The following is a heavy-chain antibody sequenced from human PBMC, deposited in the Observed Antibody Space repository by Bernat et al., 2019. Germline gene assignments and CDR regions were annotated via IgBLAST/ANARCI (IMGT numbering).Heavy chain of an antibody. CDR2: INPSGGST. D-gene: IGHD3-22*01. Sequence: QVQLVQSGAEVKKPGASVKVSCKASGYTFTSYYMHWVRQAPGQGLEWMGIINPSGGSTSYAQKFQGRVTMTRDTSTSTVYMELSSLRSEDTAVYYCARERLPYDSSGIGDAFDIWGQGTMVTVSS. CDR3: ARERLPYDSSGIGDAFDI. V-gene: IGHV1-46*01. J-gene: IGHJ3*02. CDR1: GYTFTSYY.